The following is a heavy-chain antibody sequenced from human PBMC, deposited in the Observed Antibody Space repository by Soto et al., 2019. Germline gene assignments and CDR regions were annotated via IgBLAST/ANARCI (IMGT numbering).Heavy chain of an antibody. V-gene: IGHV1-69*06. CDR1: GGTFNSYA. CDR2: IIPIFRST. D-gene: IGHD2-21*01. Sequence: QVQLVQSGAEVKKPGSSVKVSCKASGGTFNSYALTWVRQAPGHGLEWMGGIIPIFRSTNYAQKFQGRVTFTAKKSTGQAYMGLGGWDSGATAGNYGAEVLHPLYGGGTRSFYWYVALWGRGTRVTASP. CDR3: AEVLHPLYGGGTRSFYWYVAL. J-gene: IGHJ2*01.